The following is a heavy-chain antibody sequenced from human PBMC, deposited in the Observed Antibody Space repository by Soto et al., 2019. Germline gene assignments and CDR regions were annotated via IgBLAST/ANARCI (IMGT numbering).Heavy chain of an antibody. CDR2: INWNGGST. V-gene: IGHV3-20*01. CDR1: GFTFDDYG. Sequence: GGSLRLSCAASGFTFDDYGMSWVRQAPGKGLEWVSGINWNGGSTGYADSVKGRFTISRDNAKNSLYLQMNSLRAEDTALYHCAREYCSSTSCPDAFDIWAKGQWSPSPQ. D-gene: IGHD2-2*01. CDR3: AREYCSSTSCPDAFDI. J-gene: IGHJ3*02.